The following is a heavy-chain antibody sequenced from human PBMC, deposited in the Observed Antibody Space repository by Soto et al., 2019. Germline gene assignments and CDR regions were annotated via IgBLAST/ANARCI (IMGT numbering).Heavy chain of an antibody. Sequence: ESGGGLVKPGGSLRLSCAASGFTFSDFHMIWVRQAPGKGLEWISYIYRGGSTVSYADSVQGRFTISRDNAKNSLYLQLDSRRVEDTAVYCSAKRIVGTTGDAFDVWGQGNTVTISS. CDR3: AKRIVGTTGDAFDV. CDR2: IYRGGSTV. J-gene: IGHJ6*02. D-gene: IGHD1-26*01. V-gene: IGHV3-11*01. CDR1: GFTFSDFH.